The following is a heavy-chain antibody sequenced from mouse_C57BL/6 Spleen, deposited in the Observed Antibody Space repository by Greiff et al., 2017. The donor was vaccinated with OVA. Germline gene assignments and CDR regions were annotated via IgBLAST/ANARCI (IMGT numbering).Heavy chain of an antibody. CDR3: ARSYYYSNYVGY. V-gene: IGHV14-1*01. Sequence: VQLKESGAELVRPGASVKLSCTASGFNIKDYYMHWVKQRPEQGLEWIGRIDPEDGDTEYAPKFQGKATMTADTSSNTAYLQLSSLTSEDTAVYYCARSYYYSNYVGYWGQGTTLTVSS. CDR1: GFNIKDYY. J-gene: IGHJ2*01. CDR2: IDPEDGDT. D-gene: IGHD2-5*01.